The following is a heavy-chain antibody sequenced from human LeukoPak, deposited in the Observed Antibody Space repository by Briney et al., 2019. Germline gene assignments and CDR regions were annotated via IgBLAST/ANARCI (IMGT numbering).Heavy chain of an antibody. CDR1: GFTFSSYA. J-gene: IGHJ4*02. CDR2: ISYDGSNK. Sequence: GGSLRLSCAASGFTFSSYAMHWVRQAPGKGLEWVAVISYDGSNKYYADSVKGRFTISRDNAKNSLYLQMNSLRDEDTAVYYCARASDYDILTGYSWYWGQGTLVTVSS. V-gene: IGHV3-30-3*01. CDR3: ARASDYDILTGYSWY. D-gene: IGHD3-9*01.